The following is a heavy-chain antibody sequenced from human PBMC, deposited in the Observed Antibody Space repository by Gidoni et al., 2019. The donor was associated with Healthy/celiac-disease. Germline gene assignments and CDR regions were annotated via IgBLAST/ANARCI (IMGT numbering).Heavy chain of an antibody. V-gene: IGHV3-21*01. CDR2: SSSSSSYI. Sequence: EVQLVESGGGLVKPGGSLRLSCAASGFTFSSYSMNWVRQAPGKGLEWVSSSSSSSSYIYYADSVKGRFTISRDNAKNSLYLQMNSLRAEDTAVYYCARSHGIQDIVLMVYSSSWYYFDYWGQGTLVTVSS. CDR3: ARSHGIQDIVLMVYSSSWYYFDY. CDR1: GFTFSSYS. D-gene: IGHD2-8*01. J-gene: IGHJ4*02.